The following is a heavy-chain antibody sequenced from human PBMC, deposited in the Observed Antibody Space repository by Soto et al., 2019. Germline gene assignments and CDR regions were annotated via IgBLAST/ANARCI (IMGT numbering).Heavy chain of an antibody. CDR3: AVLGYCSSTSCYTDYYYGMDV. CDR1: GFTFSSYG. V-gene: IGHV3-30*03. Sequence: GGSLRLSCAASGFTFSSYGMHWVRQAPGKXLEWVAVISYDGSNKYYADSVKGRFTISRDNSKNTLYLQMNSLRAEDTAVYYCAVLGYCSSTSCYTDYYYGMDVWGQGTTVTVSS. D-gene: IGHD2-2*02. J-gene: IGHJ6*02. CDR2: ISYDGSNK.